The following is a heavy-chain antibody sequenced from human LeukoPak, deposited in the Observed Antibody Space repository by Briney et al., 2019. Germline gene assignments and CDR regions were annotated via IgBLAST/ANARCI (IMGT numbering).Heavy chain of an antibody. CDR3: AKGVGCSGGTCYSGHGMDV. CDR2: LSGSGANT. Sequence: PGGSLRLSCAASGFTFSSYAMSWVRQAPGKGLEWVSALSGSGANTYYADSVKGRFTISRDNSKNTLYPQVNSLRAEDTAVYYCAKGVGCSGGTCYSGHGMDVWGQGTTVTVSS. D-gene: IGHD2-15*01. CDR1: GFTFSSYA. J-gene: IGHJ6*02. V-gene: IGHV3-23*01.